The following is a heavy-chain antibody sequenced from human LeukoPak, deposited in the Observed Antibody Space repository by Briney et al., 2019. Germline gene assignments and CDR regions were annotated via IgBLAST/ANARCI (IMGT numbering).Heavy chain of an antibody. CDR3: AKDLPGGIRYFDWLPLIIFDY. CDR2: ISYDGSNK. J-gene: IGHJ4*02. D-gene: IGHD3-9*01. Sequence: GRSLRLSCAASGFTFSSYGMHWVRQAPGKGLEWVAVISYDGSNKYYADSVKGRFTISRDNSKNTLYLQMNSLRAEDTAVYYCAKDLPGGIRYFDWLPLIIFDYWGQGTLVTVSS. CDR1: GFTFSSYG. V-gene: IGHV3-30*18.